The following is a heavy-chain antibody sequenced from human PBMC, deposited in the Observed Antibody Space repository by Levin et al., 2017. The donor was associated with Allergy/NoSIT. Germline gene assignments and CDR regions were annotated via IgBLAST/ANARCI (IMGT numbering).Heavy chain of an antibody. D-gene: IGHD6-6*01. Sequence: SETLSLTCTVSGGSISSYYWSWIRQPPGKGLEWIGYIYYSGSTNYNPSLKSRVTISVDTSKNQFSLKLSSVTAADTAVYYCARRRRAALAYYYYYYGMDVWGQGTTVTVSS. V-gene: IGHV4-59*08. CDR1: GGSISSYY. CDR3: ARRRRAALAYYYYYYGMDV. J-gene: IGHJ6*02. CDR2: IYYSGST.